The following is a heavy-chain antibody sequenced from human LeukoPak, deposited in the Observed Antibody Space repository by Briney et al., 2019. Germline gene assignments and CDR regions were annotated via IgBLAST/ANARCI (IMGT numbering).Heavy chain of an antibody. J-gene: IGHJ4*02. D-gene: IGHD3-10*01. CDR1: GYSFTSYW. Sequence: GESLKISCKGSGYSFTSYWIGWVRQMPGKGLEWMGIIYPGDSDTRYSPSFQGQVTISADKSISTAYLQWSSLKASDTAMYYCARRPGVWFGERSFDYWGQGTLVTVSS. V-gene: IGHV5-51*01. CDR2: IYPGDSDT. CDR3: ARRPGVWFGERSFDY.